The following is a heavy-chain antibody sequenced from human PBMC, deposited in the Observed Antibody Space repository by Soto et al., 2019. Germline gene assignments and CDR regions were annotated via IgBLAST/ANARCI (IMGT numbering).Heavy chain of an antibody. CDR1: GFTFSSYS. J-gene: IGHJ6*03. CDR2: ISSSSSYI. Sequence: EVQLVESGGGLVKPGGSLRLSCAASGFTFSSYSMNWVRQAPGKGLEWVSSISSSSSYIYYADSVKGRFTISRDNAKNSLYLQMNGLRAEDTAVYYCARVGGYYYYYMVVWGKGTTVTVSS. D-gene: IGHD2-15*01. CDR3: ARVGGYYYYYMVV. V-gene: IGHV3-21*01.